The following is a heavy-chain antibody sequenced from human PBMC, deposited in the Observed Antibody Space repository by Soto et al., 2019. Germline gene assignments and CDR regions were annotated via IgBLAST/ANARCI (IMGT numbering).Heavy chain of an antibody. CDR1: GFIFSSFE. J-gene: IGHJ3*02. D-gene: IGHD3-3*01. CDR3: ARDFETRFLEYLYAFDI. CDR2: INSRGSTV. V-gene: IGHV3-48*03. Sequence: QLVESGGGLVQPGGSLRLSCAASGFIFSSFEMNWVRQAPGKGLEWVAYINSRGSTVYYADSVRGRFTVSRDNAKNSMYLQLNNLRPEDTAVYYCARDFETRFLEYLYAFDIWGQGTVVTVSS.